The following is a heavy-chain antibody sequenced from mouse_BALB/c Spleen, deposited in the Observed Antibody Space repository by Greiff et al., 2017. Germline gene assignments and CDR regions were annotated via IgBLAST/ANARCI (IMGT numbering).Heavy chain of an antibody. CDR2: IDPSDSET. J-gene: IGHJ2*01. CDR3: ARRDYGSSHDY. D-gene: IGHD1-1*01. CDR1: GYSFTSYW. Sequence: VQLQQSGPQLVRPGASVKISCKASGYSFTSYWMHWVKQRPGQGLEWIGMIDPSDSETRLNQKFKDKATLTVDKSSSTAYMQLSSPTSEDSAVYYCARRDYGSSHDYWGQGTTLTVSS. V-gene: IGHV1S127*01.